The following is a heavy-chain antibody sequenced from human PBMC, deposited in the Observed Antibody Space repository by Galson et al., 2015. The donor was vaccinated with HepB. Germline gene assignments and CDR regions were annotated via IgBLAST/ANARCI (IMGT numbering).Heavy chain of an antibody. J-gene: IGHJ4*02. CDR3: ARDFNWNYDY. CDR2: ISGDGKTT. CDR1: GFSFTTYN. V-gene: IGHV3-30*04. D-gene: IGHD1-1*01. Sequence: SLRLSCAASGFSFTTYNMHWVRQGPVKGLEWVAIISGDGKTTFYADSVRGRFTISRDNSKNTLFLQMHSLRPEDTAVYYCARDFNWNYDYWGQGTLVTVSS.